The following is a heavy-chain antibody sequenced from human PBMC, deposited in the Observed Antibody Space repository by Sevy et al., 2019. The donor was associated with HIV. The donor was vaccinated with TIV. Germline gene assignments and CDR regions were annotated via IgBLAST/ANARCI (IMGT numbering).Heavy chain of an antibody. J-gene: IGHJ4*02. D-gene: IGHD6-6*01. CDR2: ISSSGNTI. V-gene: IGHV3-11*01. Sequence: RGSLRLSCAASGFTFSDYYMSWIRQAPGKGLEWVSYISSSGNTIYYAVSVKGRFTISRDNAKNSLYLQMNSLRAEDTAVYYCALYSSSSGGFDYWGQGTLVLVSS. CDR1: GFTFSDYY. CDR3: ALYSSSSGGFDY.